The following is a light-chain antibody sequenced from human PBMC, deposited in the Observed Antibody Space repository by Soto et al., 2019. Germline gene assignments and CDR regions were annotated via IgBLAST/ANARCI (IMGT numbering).Light chain of an antibody. V-gene: IGKV3-11*01. CDR1: QSVSSY. J-gene: IGKJ2*01. CDR2: DAS. CDR3: QQRSNWPPEGT. Sequence: EIVLTQFPATLSLSPGERATLSCRASQSVSSYLAWYQQKPGQAPRLLIYDASNRATGIPARFSGSGSGTDFTLTISSLEPEDFAVYYCQQRSNWPPEGTFGQGTKLEIK.